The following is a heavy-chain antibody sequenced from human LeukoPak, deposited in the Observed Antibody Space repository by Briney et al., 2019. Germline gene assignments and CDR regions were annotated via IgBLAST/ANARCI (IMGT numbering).Heavy chain of an antibody. D-gene: IGHD3-10*01. CDR2: ISYDGSNK. V-gene: IGHV3-30*18. CDR1: GCTFSSYG. CDR3: AKESYYGSGSLPDY. J-gene: IGHJ4*02. Sequence: PGGSLRLSCAASGCTFSSYGMHWVRQAPGKGLEWVVVISYDGSNKYYGDSVKGRFTISRDNSKNTMYLQMNSLRAEDTAVYYCAKESYYGSGSLPDYWGQGTLVTVSS.